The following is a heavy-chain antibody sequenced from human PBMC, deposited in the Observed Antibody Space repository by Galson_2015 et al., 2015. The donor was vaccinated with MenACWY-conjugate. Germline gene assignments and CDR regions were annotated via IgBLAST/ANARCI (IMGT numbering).Heavy chain of an antibody. CDR3: AHNYGDLGERAFDI. CDR2: FYWDDDE. Sequence: PALVNPTQTLTLTCTFSGFSLSTSGVGVGWLRQPPGQALEWLALFYWDDDERYSPSLKNRLTITKDTSKNQVVLTMTNMDPVDTATYYCAHNYGDLGERAFDIWGQGTMVTVSS. CDR1: GFSLSTSGVG. J-gene: IGHJ3*02. D-gene: IGHD4-17*01. V-gene: IGHV2-5*02.